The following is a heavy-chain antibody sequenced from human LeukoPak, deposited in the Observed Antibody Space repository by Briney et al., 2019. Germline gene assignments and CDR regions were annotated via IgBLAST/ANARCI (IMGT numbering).Heavy chain of an antibody. CDR2: TYYRSKWYN. D-gene: IGHD4-17*01. CDR3: ARDSPLTTVTTFPYWYFDL. J-gene: IGHJ2*01. CDR1: GDIVSSNSAA. Sequence: SQTLSLTCAISGDIVSSNSAAWNRIRQSPSRGLEWLGRTYYRSKWYNDYAVSVKSRITINPDTSKNQFSLQLNSVTPEDTAVYYCARDSPLTTVTTFPYWYFDLWGRGTLVTVSS. V-gene: IGHV6-1*01.